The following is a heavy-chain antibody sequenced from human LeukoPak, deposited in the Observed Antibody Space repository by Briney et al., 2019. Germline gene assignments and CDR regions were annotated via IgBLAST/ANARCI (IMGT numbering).Heavy chain of an antibody. CDR2: IYYSGST. CDR1: GGSISSYY. J-gene: IGHJ4*02. V-gene: IGHV4-59*12. Sequence: KPSETLSLTCTVSGGSISSYYWSWIRQPPGKGLEWIGYIYYSGSTNYNPSLKSRVTISVDTSKNQFSLKLSSVTAADTAVYYCARVNWSYSYGFIGYWGQGTLVTVSS. CDR3: ARVNWSYSYGFIGY. D-gene: IGHD5-18*01.